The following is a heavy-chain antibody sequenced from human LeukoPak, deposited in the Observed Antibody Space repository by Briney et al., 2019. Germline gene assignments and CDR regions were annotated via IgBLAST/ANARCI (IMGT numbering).Heavy chain of an antibody. CDR1: GYTFTGYY. CDR3: AREGTGSGSFDY. J-gene: IGHJ4*02. Sequence: ASVKVSCKASGYTFTGYYMHWVRQAPGQGLEWMGWIDPNSGGTNYAQKFQGRVTMTRDTSISTAYMELSRLRSDDTAVYYCAREGTGSGSFDYWGQGTLVTVSS. CDR2: IDPNSGGT. V-gene: IGHV1-2*02. D-gene: IGHD3-10*01.